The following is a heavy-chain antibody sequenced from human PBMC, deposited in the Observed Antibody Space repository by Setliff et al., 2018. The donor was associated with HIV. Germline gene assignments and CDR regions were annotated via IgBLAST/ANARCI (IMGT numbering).Heavy chain of an antibody. CDR1: TFTFTDYI. CDR2: INPSGGST. D-gene: IGHD6-19*01. Sequence: ASVKVSCKVSTFTFTDYILYWVRQAPGQTLEWMGIINPSGGSTSYAQKFQGRVTMTRDTSTSTVYMELSSLRSEDTAVYYCARNPRIAVAGTDYYYYMDVWGKGTTVTVSS. V-gene: IGHV1-46*01. CDR3: ARNPRIAVAGTDYYYYMDV. J-gene: IGHJ6*03.